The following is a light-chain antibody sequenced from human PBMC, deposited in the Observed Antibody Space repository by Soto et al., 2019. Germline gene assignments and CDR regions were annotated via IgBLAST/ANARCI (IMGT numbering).Light chain of an antibody. CDR1: SSDIGAYDL. V-gene: IGLV2-14*03. J-gene: IGLJ1*01. CDR2: EVS. CDR3: TSFAPGRIYV. Sequence: QAVLTHPASVSWSPGQSITIACSGTSSDIGAYDLVSWYQQHPGRAPKLIIYEVSHRFSGLSYRFSGSKSGNTASLTISGLQAEEEGDYYCTSFAPGRIYVFGSGTKVTVL.